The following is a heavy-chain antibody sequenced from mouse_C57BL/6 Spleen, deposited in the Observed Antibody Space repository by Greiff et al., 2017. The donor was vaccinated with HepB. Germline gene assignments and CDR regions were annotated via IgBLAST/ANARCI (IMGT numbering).Heavy chain of an antibody. CDR3: ARNFYYYAMDY. CDR1: GYTFTHYY. J-gene: IGHJ4*01. Sequence: VQLQQSGPELVKPGASVKISCKASGYTFTHYYMNWVKQSHGKSLEWIGDINPNNGGTSYNQKFKGKATLTVDKSSSTAYMELRSLTSEDSAVYYCARNFYYYAMDYWGQGTSVTVSS. CDR2: INPNNGGT. V-gene: IGHV1-26*01.